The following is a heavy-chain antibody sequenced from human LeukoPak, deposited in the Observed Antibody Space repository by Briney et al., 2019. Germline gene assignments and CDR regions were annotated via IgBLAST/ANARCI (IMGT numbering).Heavy chain of an antibody. Sequence: PSQTLSLTCGISGDNVSSDSTVWIWISHPPSRGLEWLGRTYYRSKWYSDYVEPVRGRLTITADTSKNQFSLQLHSVTPEDTALYYCATGIYLDSRGFSWDAFGVWSQGTRVTVSS. CDR3: ATGIYLDSRGFSWDAFGV. D-gene: IGHD3-22*01. V-gene: IGHV6-1*01. CDR2: TYYRSKWYS. J-gene: IGHJ3*01. CDR1: GDNVSSDSTV.